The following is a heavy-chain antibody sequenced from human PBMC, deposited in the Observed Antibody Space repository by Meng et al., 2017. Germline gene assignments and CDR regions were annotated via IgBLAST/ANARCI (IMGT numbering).Heavy chain of an antibody. V-gene: IGHV1-2*06. CDR1: GYTFTGYY. D-gene: IGHD3-22*01. CDR3: ARGDYYDSSGYYSFWYFQH. CDR2: INPNSGGT. J-gene: IGHJ1*01. Sequence: GQLGESGAEVKKPGASVKVSCKASGYTFTGYYMHWVRQAPGQGLEWMGRINPNSGGTNYAQKFQGRVTMTRDTSISTAYMELSRRRSDDTAVYYCARGDYYDSSGYYSFWYFQHWGQGTLVTVFS.